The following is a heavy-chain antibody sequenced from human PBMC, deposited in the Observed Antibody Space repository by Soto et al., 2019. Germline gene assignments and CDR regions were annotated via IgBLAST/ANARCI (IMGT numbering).Heavy chain of an antibody. CDR2: ISAYNGNT. D-gene: IGHD5-18*01. Sequence: ASVKVSCKASGYTFTSYGISWVLQAPGQGLEWMGWISAYNGNTNYAQKLQGRVTMTTDTSTSTAYMELRSLRSDDTAVDYCARVPATVMERMDVWGQGTTVTVSS. CDR1: GYTFTSYG. J-gene: IGHJ6*02. V-gene: IGHV1-18*01. CDR3: ARVPATVMERMDV.